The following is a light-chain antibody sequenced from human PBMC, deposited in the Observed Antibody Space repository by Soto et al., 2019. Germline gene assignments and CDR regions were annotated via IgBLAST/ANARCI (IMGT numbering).Light chain of an antibody. J-gene: IGLJ2*01. CDR1: SSDVGGYNY. V-gene: IGLV2-14*01. CDR2: DVS. Sequence: QSVLTQPASVSGSPGQSITISCTGTSSDVGGYNYVSWYQQHPGKVPKLMIYDVSNRPSGVSSRFSGSKSGNTASLTISGLQAEDEADYYCSSYTSSITLVIFGGGTKVTVL. CDR3: SSYTSSITLVI.